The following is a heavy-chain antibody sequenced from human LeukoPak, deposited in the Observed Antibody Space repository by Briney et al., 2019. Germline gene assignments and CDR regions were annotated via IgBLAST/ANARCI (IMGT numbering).Heavy chain of an antibody. D-gene: IGHD5-24*01. V-gene: IGHV4-59*01. J-gene: IGHJ5*02. CDR3: ARGRGRGGDGYNFWFDP. CDR1: GGSISSYY. Sequence: SETLSLTCTVSGGSISSYYWSWIRQPPGEGLEWIGYIYYSGSTNYNPSLQRRVTISVDTSKNQFSLKLSPVTAADTAVYYCARGRGRGGDGYNFWFDPWGQGTLVTVSS. CDR2: IYYSGST.